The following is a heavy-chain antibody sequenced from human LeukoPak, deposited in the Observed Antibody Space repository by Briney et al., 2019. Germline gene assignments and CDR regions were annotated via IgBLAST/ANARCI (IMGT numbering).Heavy chain of an antibody. CDR1: GFTFSSYS. Sequence: GGSLRLSCAASGFTFSSYSMNWVRQAPGKGLEWVSSISSSSSYIYYADPVKGRFTISRDNAKNSLYLQMNSLRAEDTAVYYCARDRDIVVVTAGDAFDIWGQGTMVTVSS. CDR3: ARDRDIVVVTAGDAFDI. V-gene: IGHV3-21*01. CDR2: ISSSSSYI. D-gene: IGHD2-21*02. J-gene: IGHJ3*02.